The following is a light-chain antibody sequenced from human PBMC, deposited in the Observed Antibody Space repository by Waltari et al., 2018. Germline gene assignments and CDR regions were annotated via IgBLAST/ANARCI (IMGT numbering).Light chain of an antibody. CDR1: QSVFSAS. CDR3: QHRDHWPPDAT. V-gene: IGKV3D-20*02. J-gene: IGKJ3*01. Sequence: EIVLTQSPGTLSLSPGDRATLSCRASQSVFSASLAWYQQKPGQAPRLLIDGASRRATGIPARFSGSGSGTDFTLTISSLEPEDFAVYYCQHRDHWPPDATFGPGTKVDI. CDR2: GAS.